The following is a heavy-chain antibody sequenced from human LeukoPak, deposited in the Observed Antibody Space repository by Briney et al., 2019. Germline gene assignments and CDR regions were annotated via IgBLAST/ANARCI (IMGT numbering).Heavy chain of an antibody. Sequence: GGSLRLSCVASEFDFFSYGMQWVRQAPGRGLVWVPRIFSDGTTTSNADSVKGRYTNSRDNGKTTFYLQMNSLRAEDTAVYYCARELPREVTLDHWGQGTLVTV. CDR2: IFSDGTTT. CDR3: ARELPREVTLDH. CDR1: EFDFFSYG. V-gene: IGHV3-74*01. D-gene: IGHD2-21*02. J-gene: IGHJ4*01.